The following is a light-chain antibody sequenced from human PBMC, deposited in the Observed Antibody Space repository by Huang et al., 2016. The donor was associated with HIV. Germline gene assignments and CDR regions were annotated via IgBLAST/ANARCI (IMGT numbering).Light chain of an antibody. Sequence: DIQMTQSPSSLSASVGDRVTITCRASQNIGRDLNWYQQKSGKAPKLLIYAASSLQRGGPSRFSGIGFGTEVTLTISSLQPEDFATYYCQQSYSITRYTFGQGTKVEIK. J-gene: IGKJ2*01. CDR3: QQSYSITRYT. CDR2: AAS. V-gene: IGKV1-39*01. CDR1: QNIGRD.